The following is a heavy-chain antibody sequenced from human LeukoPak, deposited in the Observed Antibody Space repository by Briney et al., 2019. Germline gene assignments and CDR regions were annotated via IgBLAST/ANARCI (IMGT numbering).Heavy chain of an antibody. V-gene: IGHV2-5*02. D-gene: IGHD4-23*01. CDR3: AHRPPVGSYFDP. Sequence: SGLTLVKPTQTLTLTCTFSGFSLSTSGVGVGWIRQPPGKALEWLALIFWDDDKRYNTSLKSRLTITKDTSKNQVVLTMTNMDPVDTATYYCAHRPPVGSYFDPWGQGIQVTVSS. CDR1: GFSLSTSGVG. J-gene: IGHJ5*02. CDR2: IFWDDDK.